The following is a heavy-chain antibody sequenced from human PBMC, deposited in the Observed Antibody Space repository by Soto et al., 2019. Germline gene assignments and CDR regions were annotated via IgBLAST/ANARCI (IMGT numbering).Heavy chain of an antibody. Sequence: QVQLVESRGGVVQPGRSLRLSCAASGFTFSSYGMHWVRQAPGKGLEWVAVISYDGSNKYYADSVKGRFTISRDNSKNTLYLQMNSLRAEDTAVYYCAKDGGGYCSSTSCYGSWGQGTLVTVSS. CDR3: AKDGGGYCSSTSCYGS. V-gene: IGHV3-30*18. CDR2: ISYDGSNK. J-gene: IGHJ5*02. CDR1: GFTFSSYG. D-gene: IGHD2-2*01.